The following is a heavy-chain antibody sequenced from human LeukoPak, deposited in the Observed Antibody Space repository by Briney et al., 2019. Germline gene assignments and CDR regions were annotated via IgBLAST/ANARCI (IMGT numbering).Heavy chain of an antibody. D-gene: IGHD3-10*01. CDR2: IHHSGST. J-gene: IGHJ5*02. CDR3: ARASITMVRGVIQGPNWFDP. Sequence: SETLSLTCAVSGYSISSGYYWGWIRQPPGKGLEWIESIHHSGSTYYNPSLKSRVTISVDTSKNQFSLKLSSVSAADTAVYYCARASITMVRGVIQGPNWFDPWGEGTPVTVSS. CDR1: GYSISSGYY. V-gene: IGHV4-38-2*01.